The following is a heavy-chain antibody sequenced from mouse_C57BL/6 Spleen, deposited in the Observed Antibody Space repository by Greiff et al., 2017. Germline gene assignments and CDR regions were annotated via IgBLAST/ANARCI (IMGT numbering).Heavy chain of an antibody. J-gene: IGHJ3*01. D-gene: IGHD2-13*01. V-gene: IGHV1-42*01. CDR3: AREVTVGFAY. Sequence: VHVKQPGPELVKPGASVKISCKASGYSFTGYYMNWVKQSPEKSLEWIGEINPSTGGTTYNQKFKAKATLTVDKSSSTAYMQLKSLTSEDSAVYYCAREVTVGFAYWGQGTLVTVSA. CDR1: GYSFTGYY. CDR2: INPSTGGT.